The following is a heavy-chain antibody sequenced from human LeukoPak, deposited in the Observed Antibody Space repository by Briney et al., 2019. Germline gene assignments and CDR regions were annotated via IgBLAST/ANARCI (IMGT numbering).Heavy chain of an antibody. J-gene: IGHJ4*02. D-gene: IGHD6-6*01. Sequence: GPSVSVSCRASGYTFTSYYMHWVRHAPGQGLEWMVVLNPHGGSTSYAQKFQGRVTMTRDTSTSTVYMELSSLRSEDTAVYYCARESRRKGLIAARRVGIDYWGQGTLVTVSS. CDR1: GYTFTSYY. V-gene: IGHV1-46*01. CDR3: ARESRRKGLIAARRVGIDY. CDR2: LNPHGGST.